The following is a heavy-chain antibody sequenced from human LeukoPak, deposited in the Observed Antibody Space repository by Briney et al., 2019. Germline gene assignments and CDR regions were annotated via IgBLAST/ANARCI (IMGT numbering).Heavy chain of an antibody. V-gene: IGHV4-4*07. CDR1: GGSLNFYY. J-gene: IGHJ4*02. Sequence: SEPLSLTCTVSGGSLNFYYWSCIRQTAGRGLEWIGRIYSTGSTNYSPSLKSRVTLSVDKSKNQFSLNLSSVTAADTAVYYCARGIADPYSFDSWGQGTLVTVSS. CDR2: IYSTGST. CDR3: ARGIADPYSFDS. D-gene: IGHD6-13*01.